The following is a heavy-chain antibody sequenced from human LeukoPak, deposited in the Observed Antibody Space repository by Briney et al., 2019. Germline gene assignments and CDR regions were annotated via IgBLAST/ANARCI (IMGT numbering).Heavy chain of an antibody. CDR1: GFTFSSYS. CDR2: ISSSSSYI. Sequence: GGSLRLSCAASGFTFSSYSMNWVRQAPGKGLEWVSSISSSSSYIYYADSVKGRFTISRDNAKNSLYLQMSRLRAEDTAVYYCARFRGYSYALDYWGQGILVTVSS. CDR3: ARFRGYSYALDY. V-gene: IGHV3-21*01. D-gene: IGHD5-18*01. J-gene: IGHJ4*02.